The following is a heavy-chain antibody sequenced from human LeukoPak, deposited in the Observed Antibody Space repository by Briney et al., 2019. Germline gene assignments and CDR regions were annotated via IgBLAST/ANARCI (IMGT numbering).Heavy chain of an antibody. D-gene: IGHD3-22*01. CDR2: ISPSGGST. CDR1: GYTFTSNY. J-gene: IGHJ4*02. Sequence: ASVKVSCKAFGYTFTSNYMHWARQAPGQGPEWMGVISPSGGSTTYAQKFQGRVTLTRDMSTSTDYLELSSLRSEDTAVYYCARDGSNYYDSSGYSFDYWGQGTLVTVSS. V-gene: IGHV1-46*01. CDR3: ARDGSNYYDSSGYSFDY.